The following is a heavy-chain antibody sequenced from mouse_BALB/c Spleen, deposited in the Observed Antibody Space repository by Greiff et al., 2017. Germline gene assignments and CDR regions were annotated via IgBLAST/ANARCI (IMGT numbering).Heavy chain of an antibody. CDR1: GYTFTSYV. CDR3: ASLGGYDYYYAMDY. V-gene: IGHV1-14*01. D-gene: IGHD2-2*01. CDR2: INPYNDGT. Sequence: EVQLVESGPELVKPGASVKMSCKASGYTFTSYVMHWVKQKPGQGLEWIGYINPYNDGTKYNEKFKGKATLTSDKSSSTAYMELSSLTSEDSAVYYCASLGGYDYYYAMDYWGQGTSVTVSS. J-gene: IGHJ4*01.